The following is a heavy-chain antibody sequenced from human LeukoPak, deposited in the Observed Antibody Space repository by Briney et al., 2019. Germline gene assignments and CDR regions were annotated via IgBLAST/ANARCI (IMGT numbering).Heavy chain of an antibody. Sequence: SVKVSCTASGGTFSSYAISWVRQAPGQGLEWMGGIIPIFGTANYAQKFQGRVTITADESTSTAYMELSSPRSEDTAVYYCARGGYSGSYYTFDYWGQGTLVTVSS. CDR2: IIPIFGTA. V-gene: IGHV1-69*13. CDR3: ARGGYSGSYYTFDY. CDR1: GGTFSSYA. J-gene: IGHJ4*02. D-gene: IGHD1-26*01.